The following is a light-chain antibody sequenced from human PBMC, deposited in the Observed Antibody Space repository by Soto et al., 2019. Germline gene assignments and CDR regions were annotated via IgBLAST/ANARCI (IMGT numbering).Light chain of an antibody. CDR1: QSVSNNY. J-gene: IGKJ5*01. CDR3: QQLNSYLIT. CDR2: GAS. Sequence: EVVLTQSPGTLSLSPGERATLSCRASQSVSNNYLAWYQQKPGQAPRLLIYGASNRATGIPDRFSGSGSGTEFTLTISSLQPEDFATYYCQQLNSYLITFGQGTRLEIK. V-gene: IGKV3-20*01.